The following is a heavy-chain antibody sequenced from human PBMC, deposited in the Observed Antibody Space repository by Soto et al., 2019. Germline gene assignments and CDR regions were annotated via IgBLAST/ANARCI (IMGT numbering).Heavy chain of an antibody. D-gene: IGHD5-12*01. CDR1: GFTVSSNY. Sequence: LRLSCAASGFTVSSNYMSWVRQAPGKGLEWVSVIYSGGSTYYADSVKGRFTISRDNSKNTLNLEMNSLRAEDTAIYYCVKDRVPGAYGNYYGMDVWGQGTTVTVSS. CDR3: VKDRVPGAYGNYYGMDV. V-gene: IGHV3-53*01. CDR2: IYSGGST. J-gene: IGHJ6*02.